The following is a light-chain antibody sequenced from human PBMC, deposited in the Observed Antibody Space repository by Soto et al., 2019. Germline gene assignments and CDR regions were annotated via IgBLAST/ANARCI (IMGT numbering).Light chain of an antibody. Sequence: DIPMSQSPSTLSASVGDSVTITCRASQNIRNLLAWYQQKPGKAPNPLIYDASSLKSGVPSRFSGSGSGTEFTLTTSSLQPDDFATYYCQQYNTYSTFGQGTRLEIK. J-gene: IGKJ5*01. CDR1: QNIRNL. CDR3: QQYNTYST. CDR2: DAS. V-gene: IGKV1-5*01.